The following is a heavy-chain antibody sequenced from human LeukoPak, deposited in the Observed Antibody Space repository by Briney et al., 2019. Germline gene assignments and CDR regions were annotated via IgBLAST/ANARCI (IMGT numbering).Heavy chain of an antibody. CDR2: INHSGST. CDR3: ASRRKGAWFGEYSIRSSRSALGLPRHKRHARDYYYYGMDV. D-gene: IGHD3-10*01. CDR1: GGSFSGYY. V-gene: IGHV4-34*01. Sequence: PSETLSLTCAVYGGSFSGYYWSWIRQPPGRGLEWIGEINHSGSTNYNPSLKSRVTISVDTSKNQFSLKLSSVTAADTAVYYCASRRKGAWFGEYSIRSSRSALGLPRHKRHARDYYYYGMDVWGQGTTVTVSS. J-gene: IGHJ6*02.